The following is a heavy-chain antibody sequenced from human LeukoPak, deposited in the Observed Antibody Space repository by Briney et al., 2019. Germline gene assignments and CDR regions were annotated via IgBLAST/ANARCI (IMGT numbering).Heavy chain of an antibody. CDR3: ARDSWGGSYPMDY. Sequence: SVKVSCKASGGTFSSYAISWVRQAPGQGLEWMGRIIPIFGSANYAQKFQGRVTITTDESTSTAYMELSSLRSEDTAVYYCARDSWGGSYPMDYWGQGTLVTVSS. CDR1: GGTFSSYA. CDR2: IIPIFGSA. J-gene: IGHJ4*02. V-gene: IGHV1-69*05. D-gene: IGHD1-26*01.